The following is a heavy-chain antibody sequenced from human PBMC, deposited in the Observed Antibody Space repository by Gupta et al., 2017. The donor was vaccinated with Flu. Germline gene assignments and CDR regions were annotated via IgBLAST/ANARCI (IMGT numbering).Heavy chain of an antibody. V-gene: IGHV1-18*01. Sequence: QVPLVQSGAEVKKPGASVMVSCRASGYPFTNYGISWVRQAPGQGLESMGWIFANKGNTYYAQKFQGKVTVTRDTSTSTAYMERRGLRSGDTAVYYCARGSSCSYGLDVWGQGTTVTVSS. CDR1: GYPFTNYG. CDR2: IFANKGNT. J-gene: IGHJ6*02. CDR3: ARGSSCSYGLDV. D-gene: IGHD6-19*01.